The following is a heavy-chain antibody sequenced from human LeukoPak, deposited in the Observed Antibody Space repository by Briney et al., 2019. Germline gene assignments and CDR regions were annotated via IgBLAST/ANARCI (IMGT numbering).Heavy chain of an antibody. Sequence: SQTLSLTCAISGDSVSSNSAAWNWIRQSPSSGLEWLARTYYRSEWYNDYAVSVKSRITVNPDTSKNQFSLQLNSVTPEDTAVYYCARDLGSIAAVFDYWGQGSLVTVSS. D-gene: IGHD6-13*01. CDR3: ARDLGSIAAVFDY. CDR2: TYYRSEWYN. V-gene: IGHV6-1*01. J-gene: IGHJ4*02. CDR1: GDSVSSNSAA.